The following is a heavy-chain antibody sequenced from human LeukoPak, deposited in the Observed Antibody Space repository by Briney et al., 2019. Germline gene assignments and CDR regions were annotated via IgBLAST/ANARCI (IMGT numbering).Heavy chain of an antibody. V-gene: IGHV1-69*04. CDR1: GGTFSSYA. Sequence: SVKVSCKASGGTFSSYAISWVRQAPGQGLEWMGRIIPILGIANYAQKFQGRVTITADKSTSTAYMELSSLRSEDTAVYYCAKDRCDSVSCFLFDTWGQGTLVTVSS. CDR3: AKDRCDSVSCFLFDT. J-gene: IGHJ5*02. D-gene: IGHD5/OR15-5a*01. CDR2: IIPILGIA.